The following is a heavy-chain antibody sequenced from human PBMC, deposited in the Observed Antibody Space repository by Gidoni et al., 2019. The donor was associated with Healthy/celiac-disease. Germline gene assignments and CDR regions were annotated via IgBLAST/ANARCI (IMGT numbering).Heavy chain of an antibody. CDR2: SKSKTDGGTT. Sequence: EVQLVESGGGLVKPGGSLRLSCEASGFPFSNAWMSWVRQAPGKGLEGGGRSKSKTDGGTTDYAEPVKGRFTISRDDSKNTLYLQMNSLKTEDTAVYYCTTEYLYDSSGYDFDDWGQGTLVTVSS. V-gene: IGHV3-15*01. J-gene: IGHJ4*02. CDR1: GFPFSNAW. D-gene: IGHD3-22*01. CDR3: TTEYLYDSSGYDFDD.